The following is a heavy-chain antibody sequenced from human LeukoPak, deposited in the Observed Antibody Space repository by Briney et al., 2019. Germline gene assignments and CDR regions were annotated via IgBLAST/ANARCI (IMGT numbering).Heavy chain of an antibody. CDR1: GFTFSGYW. V-gene: IGHV3-7*01. Sequence: GGSLRLSCAASGFTFSGYWMSWGRQAPGKGLEWVASIKQDGSEKYYVDSVKGRFTISRDNAKNSLYLQMNSLRAEDTAVYYCARGLAEYNRYFDYWGQGTLVTVSS. D-gene: IGHD6-6*01. CDR2: IKQDGSEK. CDR3: ARGLAEYNRYFDY. J-gene: IGHJ4*02.